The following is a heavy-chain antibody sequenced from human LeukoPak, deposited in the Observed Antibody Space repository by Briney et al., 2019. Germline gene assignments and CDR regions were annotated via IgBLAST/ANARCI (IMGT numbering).Heavy chain of an antibody. J-gene: IGHJ4*02. CDR2: IYHSGST. Sequence: SQTLSLTCVVSGGSISSGGYSWSWIRQPPGKGLEWIGYIYHSGSTDYNPSLKSRVTMAVDRSKNQFSLKLNSVTAADTAVYYCVRGVRYFDYWGQGTLVIVSS. CDR3: VRGVRYFDY. V-gene: IGHV4-30-2*01. CDR1: GGSISSGGYS. D-gene: IGHD3-10*01.